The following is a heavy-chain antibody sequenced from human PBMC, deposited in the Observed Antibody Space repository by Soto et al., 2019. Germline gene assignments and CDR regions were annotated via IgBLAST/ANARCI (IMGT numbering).Heavy chain of an antibody. D-gene: IGHD2-15*01. CDR1: GFTFSSYG. V-gene: IGHV3-30*18. J-gene: IGHJ6*02. CDR2: ISSDGSKI. Sequence: QVQLLESGGGVVQPGRSLRLSCAASGFTFSSYGIHWVRQAPGRGLEWVAVISSDGSKIYYAESVKGRLTISRDNSKNTLYLQMSSLRAEDTAVYYWAKGGEFYGMDVWGQGTTVTVSS. CDR3: AKGGEFYGMDV.